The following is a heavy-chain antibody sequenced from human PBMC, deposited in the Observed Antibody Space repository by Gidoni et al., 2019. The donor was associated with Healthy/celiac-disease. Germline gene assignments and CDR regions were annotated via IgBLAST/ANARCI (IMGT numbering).Heavy chain of an antibody. Sequence: QVQLVQSGAEVKKPGSSVKVSCKASGGTFSSYTISWVRQAPGQGLEWMGRIIPILGIANYAQKFQGRVTITADKSTSTAYMELSNLRSEDTAVYYCARATSCSSTSCPPSYYYYGMDVWGQGTTVTVSS. J-gene: IGHJ6*02. CDR2: IIPILGIA. CDR3: ARATSCSSTSCPPSYYYYGMDV. V-gene: IGHV1-69*02. CDR1: GGTFSSYT. D-gene: IGHD2-2*01.